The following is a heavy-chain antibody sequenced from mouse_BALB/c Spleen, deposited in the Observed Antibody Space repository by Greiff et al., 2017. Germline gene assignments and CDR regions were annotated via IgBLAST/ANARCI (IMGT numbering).Heavy chain of an antibody. CDR3: ARSGYDVGAWFAY. V-gene: IGHV1-18*01. D-gene: IGHD2-14*01. J-gene: IGHJ3*01. Sequence: EVQVVESGPELVKPGASVKIPCKASGYTFTDYNMDWVKQSHGKSLEWIGDINPNNGGTIYNQKFKGKATLTVDKSSSTAYMELRSLTSEDTAVYYCARSGYDVGAWFAYWGQGTLVTVSA. CDR1: GYTFTDYN. CDR2: INPNNGGT.